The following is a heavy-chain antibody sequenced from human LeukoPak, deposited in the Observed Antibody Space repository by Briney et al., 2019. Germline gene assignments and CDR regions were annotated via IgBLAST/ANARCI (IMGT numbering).Heavy chain of an antibody. CDR3: ARGADMVVIPAAIPDY. CDR2: ISGSGGST. D-gene: IGHD2-2*01. Sequence: GGSLRLSCAASGFTFSSYAMSWVRQAPGKGLEWVSAISGSGGSTYYADSVKGRFTISRDNSKNTLYLQLNSLRAEDTAVYYCARGADMVVIPAAIPDYWGQGTLVTVSS. V-gene: IGHV3-23*01. J-gene: IGHJ4*02. CDR1: GFTFSSYA.